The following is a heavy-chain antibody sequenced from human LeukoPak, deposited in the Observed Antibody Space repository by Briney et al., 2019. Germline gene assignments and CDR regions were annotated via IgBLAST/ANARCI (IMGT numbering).Heavy chain of an antibody. V-gene: IGHV1-46*01. D-gene: IGHD2-8*01. CDR1: GYSLTTYY. CDR3: ASVYLYGMDV. CDR2: INPSGGGT. Sequence: ASVKVSCKASGYSLTTYYMHWVRQAPGQGLEWMAIINPSGGGTNYAQKFQGRVTMTRDTPTNTVYMELSSLRTEDTAVYYCASVYLYGMDVWGQGTTVTVSS. J-gene: IGHJ6*02.